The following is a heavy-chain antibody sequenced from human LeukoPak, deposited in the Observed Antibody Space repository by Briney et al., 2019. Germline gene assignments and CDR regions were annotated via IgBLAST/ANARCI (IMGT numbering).Heavy chain of an antibody. CDR3: ARQGLDGFPTQGGAFDI. V-gene: IGHV4-39*01. D-gene: IGHD3-10*01. Sequence: SETVSLTCTVSGCTISSNSYYWGWMRHPPGKGLVWIRNIYYSGSNYYNPSLKSRVTLSVDTSKNQFSLKLSSVTAADTAVYYCARQGLDGFPTQGGAFDIWGQGTMVTVSS. CDR1: GCTISSNSYY. J-gene: IGHJ3*02. CDR2: IYYSGSN.